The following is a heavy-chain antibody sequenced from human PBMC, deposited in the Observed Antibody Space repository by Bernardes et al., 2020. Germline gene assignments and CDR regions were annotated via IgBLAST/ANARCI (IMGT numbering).Heavy chain of an antibody. D-gene: IGHD4-17*01. CDR1: GFTFDDYA. J-gene: IGHJ6*02. CDR3: AKDIGPAYGDPYSYYYGMDV. CDR2: VNWNQGSV. V-gene: IGHV3-9*01. Sequence: GGSLRLSCAASGFTFDDYAMHWVRQAPGKGLEGVSGVNWNQGSVYYAGSVKGRFTISRDNARNSLYLQMHSLRPEDTAVYYCAKDIGPAYGDPYSYYYGMDVWGQGTTVLVSS.